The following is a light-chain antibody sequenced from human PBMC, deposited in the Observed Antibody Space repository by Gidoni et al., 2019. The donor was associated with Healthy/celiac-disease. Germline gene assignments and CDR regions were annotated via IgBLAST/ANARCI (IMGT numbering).Light chain of an antibody. V-gene: IGKV1-27*01. Sequence: DIQMTQSPSSLSASVGDRVTITCRASQGIRNYLAWYQQKPGKVPKLLIYAASTLQSGVPSRVRGSGSGTDFTLTISSLQPEDVATYYCQKYNSAPRTFGQGTKVEIK. CDR2: AAS. CDR3: QKYNSAPRT. J-gene: IGKJ1*01. CDR1: QGIRNY.